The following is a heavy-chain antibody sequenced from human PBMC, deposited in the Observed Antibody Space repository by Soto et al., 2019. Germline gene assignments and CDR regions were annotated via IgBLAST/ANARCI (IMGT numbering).Heavy chain of an antibody. Sequence: QVQLVQSGAEVKKPGASVKVSCRSSGYPFTHYGITWVRQAPGQGLEWMGWISPFNGNTNYGQTLQGRVTLTTDTSPSTVHMELRSLRSDDTAVYYCARAQSFHRSYYYGIDFWGQGTTVTVSS. CDR3: ARAQSFHRSYYYGIDF. V-gene: IGHV1-18*01. CDR1: GYPFTHYG. D-gene: IGHD3-10*01. CDR2: ISPFNGNT. J-gene: IGHJ6*02.